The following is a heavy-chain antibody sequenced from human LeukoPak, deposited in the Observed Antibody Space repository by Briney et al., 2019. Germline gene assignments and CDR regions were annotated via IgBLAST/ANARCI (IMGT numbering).Heavy chain of an antibody. CDR2: IKSKIGGATA. D-gene: IGHD3-10*01. CDR3: ATDRAWFDP. J-gene: IGHJ5*02. Sequence: GGSLTLSCAACGITFSTAWMSWFRQAPGKGLQWVGRIKSKIGGATADYAAPVKDRFTISRDDSKNTLYLQMNSLKTEDTAVYYCATDRAWFDPWGQGTLVTVSS. CDR1: GITFSTAW. V-gene: IGHV3-15*01.